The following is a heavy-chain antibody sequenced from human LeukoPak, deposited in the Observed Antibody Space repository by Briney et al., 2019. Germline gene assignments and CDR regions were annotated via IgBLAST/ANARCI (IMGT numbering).Heavy chain of an antibody. D-gene: IGHD5-18*01. Sequence: GGSLRLPCAASGFTFSNYAMSWVRQAPGKGLEWVSAISGSGGSTYYADSVKGRFTMSRDNSKNTLYLQMNSLRAEDTAVYYCARVFLDTAMVTGAFDIWGRGTMVTVSS. CDR2: ISGSGGST. J-gene: IGHJ3*02. CDR3: ARVFLDTAMVTGAFDI. V-gene: IGHV3-23*01. CDR1: GFTFSNYA.